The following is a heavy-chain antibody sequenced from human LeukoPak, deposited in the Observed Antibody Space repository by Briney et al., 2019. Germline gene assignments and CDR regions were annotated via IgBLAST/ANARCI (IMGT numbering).Heavy chain of an antibody. J-gene: IGHJ4*02. D-gene: IGHD4-17*01. Sequence: SETLSLTCTVSGGSISSGDYYWSWIRQPPGKGLEWIGYIYYSGSTYYNPSLKSRVTISVDTPKNQFSLKLSSVTAADTAVYYCARGWYGDYLRYFDYWGQGTLVTVSS. V-gene: IGHV4-30-4*01. CDR1: GGSISSGDYY. CDR2: IYYSGST. CDR3: ARGWYGDYLRYFDY.